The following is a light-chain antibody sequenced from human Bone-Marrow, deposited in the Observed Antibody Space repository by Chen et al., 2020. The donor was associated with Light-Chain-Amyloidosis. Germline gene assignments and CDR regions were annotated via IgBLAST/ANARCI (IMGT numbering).Light chain of an antibody. V-gene: IGLV2-14*01. CDR3: SSYTSTSTLVV. J-gene: IGLJ2*01. CDR2: EVI. CDR1: SSDVGGYNY. Sequence: QSALTQPASVSGSPGQSITISCTGTSSDVGGYNYVSWYQHHPGKAPKLMIYEVITRPSGVSTRFYASTSGNTASLTISALQAEDEAEYYCSSYTSTSTLVVFGGGTNLSVL.